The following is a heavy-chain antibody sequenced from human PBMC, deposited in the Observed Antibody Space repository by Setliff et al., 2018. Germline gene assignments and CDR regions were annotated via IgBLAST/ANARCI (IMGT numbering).Heavy chain of an antibody. Sequence: SETLSLTCAVSGAAISTYHWSWLRQPPGKGLEWIGYVSYGGSTKYNPSLESRVTISLDAPKNQFSLKLTSVTAADTAVYYCARTGTTYYYSCMDVWGKGTTVSVSS. CDR1: GAAISTYH. J-gene: IGHJ6*03. CDR2: VSYGGST. V-gene: IGHV4-59*08. CDR3: ARTGTTYYYSCMDV. D-gene: IGHD3-22*01.